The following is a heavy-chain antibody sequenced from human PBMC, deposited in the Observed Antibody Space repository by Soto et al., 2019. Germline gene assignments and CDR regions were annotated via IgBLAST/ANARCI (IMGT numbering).Heavy chain of an antibody. CDR1: GGSISSDDHY. J-gene: IGHJ4*02. CDR2: IYYTGST. V-gene: IGHV4-30-4*02. D-gene: IGHD6-6*01. Sequence: PSDTLSLTCTVSGGSISSDDHYWTWIRQPPGEGLDWIGYIYYTGSTNYNPSLKSRVTISMDTSKNQFSLKVNSVTAADTAVYYCARDSSNSPDFFDLWGKGTLVT. CDR3: ARDSSNSPDFFDL.